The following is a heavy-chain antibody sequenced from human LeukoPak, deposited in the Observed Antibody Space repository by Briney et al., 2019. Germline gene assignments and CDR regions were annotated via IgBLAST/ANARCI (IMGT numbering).Heavy chain of an antibody. J-gene: IGHJ6*02. CDR2: ISGSGGST. CDR1: GFTFSSYA. Sequence: PGGSLRLPCAASGFTFSSYAMSWVRQAPGKGLEWVSAISGSGGSTYYADSVKGRFTISRDNSKNTLYLQMNSPRAEDTAVYYCAKDLTPSQDYYYYYYGMDVWGQGTTVTVSS. V-gene: IGHV3-23*01. CDR3: AKDLTPSQDYYYYYYGMDV.